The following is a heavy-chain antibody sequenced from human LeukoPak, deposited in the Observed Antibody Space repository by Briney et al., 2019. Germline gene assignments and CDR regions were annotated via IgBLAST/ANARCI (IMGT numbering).Heavy chain of an antibody. V-gene: IGHV3-23*01. J-gene: IGHJ5*01. D-gene: IGHD6-19*01. CDR1: GFTFSTYA. CDR2: ISGSGGGT. CDR3: AKGQEYSSGWYVDS. Sequence: PGGSLRLSCAASGFTFSTYAMSWVRQAAGKGLEWVSLISGSGGGTYYADSVKGRFTISRDNSKNTLYLQLNSLRVEDTAVYYCAKGQEYSSGWYVDSWGQGTLVTVSS.